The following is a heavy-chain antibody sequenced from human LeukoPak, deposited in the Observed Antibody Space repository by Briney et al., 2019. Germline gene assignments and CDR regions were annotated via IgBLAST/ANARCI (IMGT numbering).Heavy chain of an antibody. CDR2: IYHSGST. CDR3: ARQGPYYFDY. Sequence: SETLSLTCTVSGGSISSGGYYWSWIRQPPGKGLEWIGYIYHSGSTYYNPSLKSRVTISVDRSKNQFSLKLNSVTAADTAVYYCARQGPYYFDYWGQGTLVTVSS. J-gene: IGHJ4*02. CDR1: GGSISSGGYY. V-gene: IGHV4-30-2*01.